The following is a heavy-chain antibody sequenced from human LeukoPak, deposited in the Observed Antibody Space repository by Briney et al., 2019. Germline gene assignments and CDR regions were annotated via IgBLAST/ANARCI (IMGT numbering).Heavy chain of an antibody. CDR2: ISNSGRST. J-gene: IGHJ4*02. Sequence: GGSLRLSCAASGFTFRIYDMIWVRQAPGKGLEWVSTISNSGRSTYYADSVKGRFTTSRDNSKNTLYLQMNSLRAEDTALYYCAKPGETSNYFFDSWGQGTLVTVSS. D-gene: IGHD1-1*01. V-gene: IGHV3-23*01. CDR1: GFTFRIYD. CDR3: AKPGETSNYFFDS.